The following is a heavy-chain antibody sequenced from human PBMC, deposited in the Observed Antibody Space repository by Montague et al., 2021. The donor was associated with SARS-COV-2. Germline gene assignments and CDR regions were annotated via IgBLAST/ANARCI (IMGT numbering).Heavy chain of an antibody. Sequence: SETLSLTCAVYGGSFSGYYWSWIRQPPGKGLEWIGEINHSGSTNYNPSXXSRVTISVDTSKNQFSLKLSSVTAADTAVYYCARGRVVAATLSDYYYYYSMDVWGQGTTVTVSS. J-gene: IGHJ6*02. CDR1: GGSFSGYY. D-gene: IGHD2-15*01. CDR2: INHSGST. CDR3: ARGRVVAATLSDYYYYYSMDV. V-gene: IGHV4-34*01.